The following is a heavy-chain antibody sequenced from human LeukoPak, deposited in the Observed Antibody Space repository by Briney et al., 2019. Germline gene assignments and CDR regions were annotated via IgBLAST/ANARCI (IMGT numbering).Heavy chain of an antibody. CDR2: ISYDGSNK. V-gene: IGHV3-30-3*01. CDR3: ARDRVGATDYFDY. Sequence: GGSLRLSCAASGFTFSSYAMHWVHQAPGKGLEWVAVISYDGSNKYYADSVKGRFTISRDNSKNTLYLQMNSLRAEDTAVYYCARDRVGATDYFDYWGQGTLVTVSS. D-gene: IGHD1-26*01. CDR1: GFTFSSYA. J-gene: IGHJ4*02.